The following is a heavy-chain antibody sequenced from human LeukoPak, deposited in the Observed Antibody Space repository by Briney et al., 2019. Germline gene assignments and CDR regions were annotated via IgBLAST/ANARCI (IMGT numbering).Heavy chain of an antibody. CDR2: ISSSSSTI. CDR3: ARDAPFYYYDSSGYHFDY. CDR1: GFTFSSYS. V-gene: IGHV3-48*01. Sequence: PGGSLRLSCAASGFTFSSYSMNWVRQAPGKGLEWVSYISSSSSTIYYADSVKGRFTISRDNAKNSLYLQMNSLRAEDTAVYYCARDAPFYYYDSSGYHFDYWGQGTLVTVSS. D-gene: IGHD3-22*01. J-gene: IGHJ4*02.